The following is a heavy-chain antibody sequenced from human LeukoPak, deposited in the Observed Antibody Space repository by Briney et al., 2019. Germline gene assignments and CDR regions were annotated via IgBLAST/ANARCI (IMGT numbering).Heavy chain of an antibody. CDR1: GGSFSGYY. CDR2: INHSGST. Sequence: SETLSLTCAVYGGSFSGYYWSWIRQPPGKGLEWIGEINHSGSTNYNPSLKSRVTISVDTSKNQFSLKLSSVTAADTAVYYCARLVEQLGGGDYWGQGTLVTVSS. CDR3: ARLVEQLGGGDY. V-gene: IGHV4-34*01. D-gene: IGHD6-6*01. J-gene: IGHJ4*02.